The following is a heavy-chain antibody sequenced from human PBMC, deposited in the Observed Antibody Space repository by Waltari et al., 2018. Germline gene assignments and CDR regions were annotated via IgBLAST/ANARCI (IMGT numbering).Heavy chain of an antibody. CDR2: IKQDGSEK. V-gene: IGHV3-7*01. CDR1: GFTFSSYW. CDR3: ARAGSYYYYYYGMDV. Sequence: EVQLVESGGGLVQPGGSLRLSCAASGFTFSSYWMSWVRQAPGKGLEWVANIKQDGSEKYYVDSGKGRFTISRDNAKNSLYLQMNSLRAEDTAVYYCARAGSYYYYYYGMDVWGQGTTVTVSS. J-gene: IGHJ6*02.